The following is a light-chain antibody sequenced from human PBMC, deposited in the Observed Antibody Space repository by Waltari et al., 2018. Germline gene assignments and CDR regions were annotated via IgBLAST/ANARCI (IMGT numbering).Light chain of an antibody. CDR3: SSYSTSLTPYV. CDR1: SSDVGVYHH. CDR2: DVS. Sequence: QSALTQPASVSGSPGQSITISCTGTSSDVGVYHHVPWYQQHPAKAPKLMIYDVSSRPSGVSNRFFGSKSGNTASLTISGLQAEDEAVYFCSSYSTSLTPYVFGPGTKVTVL. V-gene: IGLV2-14*03. J-gene: IGLJ1*01.